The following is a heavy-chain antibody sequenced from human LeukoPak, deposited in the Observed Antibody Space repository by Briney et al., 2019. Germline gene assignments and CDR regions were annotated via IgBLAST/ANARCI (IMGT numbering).Heavy chain of an antibody. V-gene: IGHV1-2*02. J-gene: IGHJ4*02. CDR3: ARGFGGGYFTDY. CDR2: INPNSGDT. CDR1: GYTFTGYY. D-gene: IGHD1-26*01. Sequence: ASVKVSCKASGYTFTGYYMHWVRQAPGQGLEWMGWINPNSGDTNYAQNFRGRVTMTRDTSISTAYMELSGLRSDDTAVYYCARGFGGGYFTDYWGQGTLVTVSS.